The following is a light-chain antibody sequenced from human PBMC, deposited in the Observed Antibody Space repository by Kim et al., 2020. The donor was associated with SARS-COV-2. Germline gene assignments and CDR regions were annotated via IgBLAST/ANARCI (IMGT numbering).Light chain of an antibody. CDR1: NSNIGAGSD. CDR3: LSYDSSLSGWV. J-gene: IGLJ3*02. Sequence: GVTSSWTGTNSNIGAGSDVHWYQQLPGTAPKRLMHGNTNRPSGVPDRFSGSKSDTSASLAITGLQADDEADYYCLSYDSSLSGWVFGGGTKVTVL. CDR2: GNT. V-gene: IGLV1-40*01.